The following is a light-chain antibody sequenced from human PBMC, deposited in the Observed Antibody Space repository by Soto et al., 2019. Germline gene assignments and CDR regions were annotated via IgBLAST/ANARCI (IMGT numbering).Light chain of an antibody. CDR3: QHYHTYSGT. V-gene: IGKV3-11*01. CDR1: QSVITY. J-gene: IGKJ1*01. CDR2: DAS. Sequence: EIVLTQSPATLSFSPGERATLSCRASQSVITYLAWYQQKPGQAPRLLIYDASNRATGIPARFSGSGSGTEFTLTISGLQPDDFATYYCQHYHTYSGTFGQGTKVDIK.